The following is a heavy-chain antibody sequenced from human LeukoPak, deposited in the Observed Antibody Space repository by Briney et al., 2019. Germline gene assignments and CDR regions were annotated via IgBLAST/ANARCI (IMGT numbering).Heavy chain of an antibody. J-gene: IGHJ3*02. CDR1: GYTFTSYT. CDR2: INTGNGNT. CDR3: ARSLLAGDDAFDI. V-gene: IGHV1-3*04. Sequence: GASVKVSCKASGYTFTSYTIHWVRQAPGQRLEWMGWINTGNGNTEYSQKFQGRVTVATDTSASTAYMELSSLRSEDTAVYYCARSLLAGDDAFDIWGQGTMVTVSS. D-gene: IGHD6-13*01.